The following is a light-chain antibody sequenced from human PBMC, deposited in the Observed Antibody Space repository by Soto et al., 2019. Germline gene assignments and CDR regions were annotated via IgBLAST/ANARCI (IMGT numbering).Light chain of an antibody. CDR1: PSVSSY. CDR2: DAS. V-gene: IGKV3-11*01. J-gene: IGKJ4*01. CDR3: QQRSNWRLT. Sequence: EIVLTQSPATLSLSPGERATLSCRASPSVSSYLAWYQQKPGQAPRLLIYDASNRATGIPARFSGSGSGTDFTLTISSLEPEDFAVYYCQQRSNWRLTFGGGTKVDIK.